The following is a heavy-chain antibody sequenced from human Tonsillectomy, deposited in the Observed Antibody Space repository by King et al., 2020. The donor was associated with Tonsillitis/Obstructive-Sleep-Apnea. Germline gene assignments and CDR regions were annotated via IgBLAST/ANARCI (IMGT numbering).Heavy chain of an antibody. V-gene: IGHV4-59*01. CDR2: IYYNGNT. D-gene: IGHD2-2*01. CDR1: GGSISTYY. J-gene: IGHJ5*02. CDR3: ARRIVSIPDSTQDNWLAP. Sequence: VQLQESGPGLVKPSETLSLTCTVSGGSISTYYWNWLRQPPGKGLEWIGYIYYNGNTYYNPSFNSRVTISLDTSKNQFSLRLRSVTAADTAVYYCARRIVSIPDSTQDNWLAPWGQGTLVTVSS.